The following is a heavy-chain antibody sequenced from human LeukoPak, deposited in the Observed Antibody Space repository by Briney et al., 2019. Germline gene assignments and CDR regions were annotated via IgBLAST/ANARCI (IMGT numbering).Heavy chain of an antibody. V-gene: IGHV4-39*07. Sequence: SETLSLTCTVSGGSISSGSYYWGWIRQPPGKGLEWIGSLYYSGSTYYNSSLKSRVTISVDTSKNQFSLKLSSVTAADTAVYYCVRGTVTTRRLFDPWGQGTLVTVSS. D-gene: IGHD4-17*01. J-gene: IGHJ5*02. CDR3: VRGTVTTRRLFDP. CDR2: LYYSGST. CDR1: GGSISSGSYY.